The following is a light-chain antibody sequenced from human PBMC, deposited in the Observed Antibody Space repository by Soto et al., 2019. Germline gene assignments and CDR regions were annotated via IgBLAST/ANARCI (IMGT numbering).Light chain of an antibody. J-gene: IGKJ1*01. CDR1: QGISNY. CDR2: AAS. Sequence: DIQMTQSPSSLSASVGDRVTITCRASQGISNYLAWYQQKPGKVPKLLIYAASTLQSRVPSRFSGSGSGTDFTLTISSMQPEDVATYYCKKYNSAPRTFGQGTKVEIK. CDR3: KKYNSAPRT. V-gene: IGKV1-27*01.